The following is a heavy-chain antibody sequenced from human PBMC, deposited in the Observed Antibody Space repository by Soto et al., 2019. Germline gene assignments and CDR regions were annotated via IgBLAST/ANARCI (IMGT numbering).Heavy chain of an antibody. CDR1: GDSISSRSYY. CDR3: ARQPTSVGHQGYFDV. J-gene: IGHJ4*03. Sequence: PETLSLTCTVTGDSISSRSYYWGWIRQPPGKGLEWIGSIYYSGSTYNNPSLRSRVSMSIDTSKDQFSLKLKSVTAADTALYFCARQPTSVGHQGYFDVWGPGYLV. V-gene: IGHV4-39*01. D-gene: IGHD3-16*01. CDR2: IYYSGST.